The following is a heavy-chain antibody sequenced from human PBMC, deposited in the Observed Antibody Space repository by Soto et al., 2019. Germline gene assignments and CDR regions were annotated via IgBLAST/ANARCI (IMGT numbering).Heavy chain of an antibody. D-gene: IGHD6-19*01. CDR2: IFPDDSVT. Sequence: PGESLKISCKGIGYRFSTYWIAWVRQMPGKGLEWMGTIFPDDSVTRYSPTFQGQVTISADKSISTAYLQWSSLKASDTAMYYCARFPSRGWEPWFDPWGQGTLVTVSS. J-gene: IGHJ5*02. CDR3: ARFPSRGWEPWFDP. CDR1: GYRFSTYW. V-gene: IGHV5-51*01.